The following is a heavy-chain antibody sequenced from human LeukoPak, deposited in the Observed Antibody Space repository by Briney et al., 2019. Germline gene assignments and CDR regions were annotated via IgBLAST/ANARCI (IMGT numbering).Heavy chain of an antibody. Sequence: PGGSLRLSCAASGFTFSDYYMTWIRQAPGKGLEWVSYISSSGSTMYYADSVKGRFTISRDNAKNSLYLQMNSLRAEDTAVYYCAKGEPITFGGVIVTTVDYWGQGTLVTVSS. J-gene: IGHJ4*02. CDR1: GFTFSDYY. D-gene: IGHD3-16*02. CDR3: AKGEPITFGGVIVTTVDY. CDR2: ISSSGSTM. V-gene: IGHV3-11*01.